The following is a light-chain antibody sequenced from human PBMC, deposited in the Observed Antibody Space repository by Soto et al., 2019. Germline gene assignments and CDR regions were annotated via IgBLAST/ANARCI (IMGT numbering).Light chain of an antibody. V-gene: IGKV3-11*01. CDR1: QSVSSY. J-gene: IGKJ4*01. CDR2: DAS. Sequence: EIVLTQSPATLSLSPGERATLSCRASQSVSSYLAWYQQKPGQAPRLLIYDASNRATGIPARFSGSGSGTDFTLTISSLEPEDFAVYYCKQRSNWPPTFGGGTKVHI. CDR3: KQRSNWPPT.